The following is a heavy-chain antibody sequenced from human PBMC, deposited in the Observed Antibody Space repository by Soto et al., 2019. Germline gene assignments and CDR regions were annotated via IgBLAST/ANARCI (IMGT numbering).Heavy chain of an antibody. CDR1: GFTFRNYG. J-gene: IGHJ3*01. D-gene: IGHD6-13*01. CDR3: ARAYSSSSGKNAFDF. V-gene: IGHV3-48*01. CDR2: ISPSSSTI. Sequence: VQLVESGGGLVQPGGSLRLSCAASGFTFRNYGMNWVRQAPGKGLEWVSYISPSSSTIYYADSVKGRFTISRENAMNSLYLQMNSLRAEDTAIYYCARAYSSSSGKNAFDFWGQGTMVTVSS.